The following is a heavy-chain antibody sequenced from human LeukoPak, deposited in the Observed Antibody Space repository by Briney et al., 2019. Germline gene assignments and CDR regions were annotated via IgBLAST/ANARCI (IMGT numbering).Heavy chain of an antibody. CDR3: AKDFSRKKLSDYFDY. CDR1: GFTFSSYG. CDR2: ISYDGSNK. D-gene: IGHD2/OR15-2a*01. Sequence: HPGGSLRLSCAASGFTFSSYGMHWVRQAPGKGLEWVAVISYDGSNKYYADSVKGRFTISRDNSKNTLYLQMNSPRAEDTAVYYCAKDFSRKKLSDYFDYWGQGSLVTVSS. V-gene: IGHV3-30*18. J-gene: IGHJ4*02.